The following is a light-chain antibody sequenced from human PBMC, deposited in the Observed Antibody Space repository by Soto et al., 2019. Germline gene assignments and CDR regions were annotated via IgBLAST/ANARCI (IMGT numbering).Light chain of an antibody. CDR1: SSDVGGHNY. Sequence: QSALTQPRSVSGSPGQSVTISCTGTSSDVGGHNYVSWYQQHPGKAPKLMISSVSKRPSGVPDRFSGSKSGNSASLTISGLQAEDEADYYCSSYAGSYAYVFGTGTKLTVL. J-gene: IGLJ1*01. CDR2: SVS. CDR3: SSYAGSYAYV. V-gene: IGLV2-11*01.